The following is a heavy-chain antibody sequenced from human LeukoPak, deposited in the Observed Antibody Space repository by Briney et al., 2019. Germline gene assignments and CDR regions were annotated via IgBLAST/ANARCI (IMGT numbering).Heavy chain of an antibody. CDR1: GFTFSSYW. V-gene: IGHV3-7*01. J-gene: IGHJ4*02. Sequence: GGALRLPWAASGFTFSSYWMSWVRQAPGKGLGGVANIKQDGSEKYYVDSVKGRFTISRDNAKNSLYLQMNSLRAEDTAVYYCAGDGPDYGGLDYWGQGTLVTVSS. D-gene: IGHD4-23*01. CDR3: AGDGPDYGGLDY. CDR2: IKQDGSEK.